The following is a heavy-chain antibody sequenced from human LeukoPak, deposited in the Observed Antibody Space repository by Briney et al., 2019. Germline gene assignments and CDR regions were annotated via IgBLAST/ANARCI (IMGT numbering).Heavy chain of an antibody. CDR3: ARGARLTMVRGVIRYYYMDV. Sequence: GGSLRLSCAASGFTVDSNYMTWVRQAPGKGLECISVIYSGGSTYYAGSVKGRFTISRDNSKNTLFLEMNSLRAEDTAVYFCARGARLTMVRGVIRYYYMDVWGKGTTVTISS. J-gene: IGHJ6*03. V-gene: IGHV3-53*01. CDR2: IYSGGST. D-gene: IGHD3-10*01. CDR1: GFTVDSNY.